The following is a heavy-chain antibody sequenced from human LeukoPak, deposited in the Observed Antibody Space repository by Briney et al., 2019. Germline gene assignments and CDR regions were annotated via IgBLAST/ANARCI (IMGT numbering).Heavy chain of an antibody. CDR3: ARAPVLWFGGSRKYYFDY. V-gene: IGHV4-59*01. CDR1: GGSISSYY. CDR2: IYYSGST. D-gene: IGHD3-10*01. Sequence: SETLSLTCTVSGGSISSYYWSWIRQPPGKGLEWIGYIYYSGSTNYNPSLKSRVTISVDTSKNQFSLKLSSVTAADTAVYYCARAPVLWFGGSRKYYFDYWGQGTLVTVSS. J-gene: IGHJ4*02.